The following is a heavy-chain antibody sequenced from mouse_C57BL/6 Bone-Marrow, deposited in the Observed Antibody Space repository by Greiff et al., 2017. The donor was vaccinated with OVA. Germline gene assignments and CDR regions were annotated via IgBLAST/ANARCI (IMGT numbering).Heavy chain of an antibody. CDR1: GFTFSDFY. CDR3: ARDLYGYDEGYAMDY. V-gene: IGHV7-1*01. D-gene: IGHD2-2*01. J-gene: IGHJ4*01. CDR2: SRNKANDYTT. Sequence: EVKLVESGGGLVQSGRSLRLSCATSGFTFSDFYMEWVRQAPGKGLEWIAASRNKANDYTTEYSASVKGRFIVSRDTSQSILYLQMNALRAEDTAIYYCARDLYGYDEGYAMDYWGQGTSVTVSS.